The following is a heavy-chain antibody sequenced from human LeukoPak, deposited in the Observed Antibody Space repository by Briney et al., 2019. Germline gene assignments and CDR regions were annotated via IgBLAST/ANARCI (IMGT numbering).Heavy chain of an antibody. CDR3: ARSRGATFDY. J-gene: IGHJ4*02. V-gene: IGHV6-1*01. CDR1: GDSVSRKSAA. Sequence: SQTLSLTCAISGDSVSRKSAAWNWIRQSPSGGLEWVGRTYYRSKWSNDYAASVKSRITVNPDTSKNQFSLQLSSVTPEDTAVYYCARSRGATFDYWGQETLVTVSS. D-gene: IGHD4/OR15-4a*01. CDR2: TYYRSKWSN.